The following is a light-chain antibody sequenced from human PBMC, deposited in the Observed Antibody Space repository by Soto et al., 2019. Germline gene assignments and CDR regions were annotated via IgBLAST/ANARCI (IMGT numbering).Light chain of an antibody. V-gene: IGKV1-39*01. CDR1: DNIGSN. CDR3: QQYYSYSRT. Sequence: DIQLTQSPASLSASVGDRVTITCRASDNIGSNLNWYQHQTGTAPKLLIYAASSLQGGVPTRFSGSRYGTQFTPTISGLQTEDLATYDCQQYYSYSRTFGQGTKVEIK. CDR2: AAS. J-gene: IGKJ1*01.